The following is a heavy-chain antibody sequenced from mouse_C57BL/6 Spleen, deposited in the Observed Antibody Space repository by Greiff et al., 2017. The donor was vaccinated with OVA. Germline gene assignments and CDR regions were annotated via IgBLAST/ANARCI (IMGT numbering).Heavy chain of an antibody. Sequence: VKLVESGPGLVAPSQSLSITCTVSGFSLTSYGVHWVRQPPGKGLEWLVVIWSDGSTTYNSALKSRTGLSKDNSKIQVFLKMNRHQTDDTAMYYWARHAVVASNYAMDYWGQGTSVTVSS. CDR3: ARHAVVASNYAMDY. D-gene: IGHD1-1*01. V-gene: IGHV2-6-1*01. CDR2: IWSDGST. J-gene: IGHJ4*01. CDR1: GFSLTSYG.